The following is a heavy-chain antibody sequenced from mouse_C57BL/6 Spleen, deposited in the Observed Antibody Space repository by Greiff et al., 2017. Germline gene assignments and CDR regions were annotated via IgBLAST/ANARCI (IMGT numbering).Heavy chain of an antibody. CDR2: IRLKSDNYAT. CDR3: TGYGNYFDY. J-gene: IGHJ2*01. Sequence: EVQVVESGGGLVQPGGSMKLSCVASGFTFSNYWMNWVRQSPEKGLEWVAQIRLKSDNYATHYAESVKGRFTISRDDSKSSVYLQMNNLRAEDTGIDYCTGYGNYFDYWGQGTTLTVSS. V-gene: IGHV6-3*01. CDR1: GFTFSNYW. D-gene: IGHD2-1*01.